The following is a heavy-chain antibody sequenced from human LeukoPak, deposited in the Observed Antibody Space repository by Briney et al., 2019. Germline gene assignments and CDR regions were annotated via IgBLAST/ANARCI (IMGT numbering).Heavy chain of an antibody. CDR3: ANAVVVTEGDADY. D-gene: IGHD2-21*02. CDR1: GFTFSSYA. J-gene: IGHJ4*02. Sequence: GGSLRLSCAASGFTFSSYAMSWVRQAPGKGLEWVSAISGSGGSTYCADSVKGRFTISRDNSKNTLYLQMNSLRAEDTAVYYCANAVVVTEGDADYWGQGTLVTVSS. CDR2: ISGSGGST. V-gene: IGHV3-23*01.